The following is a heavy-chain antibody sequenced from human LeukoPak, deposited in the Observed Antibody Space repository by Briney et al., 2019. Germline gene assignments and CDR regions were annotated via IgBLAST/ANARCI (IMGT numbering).Heavy chain of an antibody. Sequence: GGSLRLSCAASGFAFSSYGMHWVRQAPGKGLEWVAFIRYDGSNKYYADSVEGRFTISRDNSKNTLYLQMNSLRAEDTAVYYCVSTDIVVVPAARSYYFDYWGQGTLVTVSS. D-gene: IGHD2-2*01. CDR1: GFAFSSYG. CDR2: IRYDGSNK. CDR3: VSTDIVVVPAARSYYFDY. J-gene: IGHJ4*02. V-gene: IGHV3-30*02.